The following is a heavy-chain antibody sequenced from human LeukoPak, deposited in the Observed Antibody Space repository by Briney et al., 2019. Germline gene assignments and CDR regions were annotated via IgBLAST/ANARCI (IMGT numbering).Heavy chain of an antibody. CDR2: INSDGSSA. Sequence: GGSLRLSCAASGFTFSNYWMHWVRQAPGKGLVYVSRINSDGSSANYADSVQGRFTISRDNAKNTLYLQMNSLRAEDTAVYYCARAGSGDYWGQGTLVTVSS. CDR3: ARAGSGDY. J-gene: IGHJ4*02. V-gene: IGHV3-74*01. CDR1: GFTFSNYW. D-gene: IGHD2-15*01.